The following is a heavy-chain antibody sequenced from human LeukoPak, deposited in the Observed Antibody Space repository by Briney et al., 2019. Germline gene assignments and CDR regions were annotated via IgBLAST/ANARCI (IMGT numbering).Heavy chain of an antibody. V-gene: IGHV4-59*08. CDR1: GGSISSYY. J-gene: IGHJ5*02. D-gene: IGHD6-19*01. CDR2: IYYSGST. Sequence: PSETLSLTCTVSGGSISSYYWSWIRQPPGKGLEWLGYIYYSGSTHYNPSLKSRVTISVDTSKNQFSLKLSSVTAADTAVYYCARLQPLPGIAVAGTNNWFDPWGQGTLVSVSS. CDR3: ARLQPLPGIAVAGTNNWFDP.